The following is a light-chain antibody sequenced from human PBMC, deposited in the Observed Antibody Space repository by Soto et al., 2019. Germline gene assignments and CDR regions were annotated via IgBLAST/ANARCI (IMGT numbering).Light chain of an antibody. CDR3: QQYGHPVHT. CDR1: QSISRN. Sequence: EIVMTQSPATLSVSPGERATLSCRASQSISRNLAWYQQKPGQAPRLLIYGASTRATGIPDRFSGSGSGTDFTLTISRLEPEDFAVYYCQQYGHPVHTFGPGTKVDIK. J-gene: IGKJ3*01. CDR2: GAS. V-gene: IGKV3D-15*01.